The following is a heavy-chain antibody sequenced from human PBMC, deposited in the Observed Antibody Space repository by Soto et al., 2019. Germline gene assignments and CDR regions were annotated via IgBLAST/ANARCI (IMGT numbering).Heavy chain of an antibody. Sequence: ASVKVSCKASGYTFTGYYMHWVRQAPGQGLEWMGWINPNSGGTNYAQKFQGWVTMTRDTSISTAYMELSRLRSDDPAVYYYARDLCTNGVCYTYAFDIWGQGTMVTVSS. CDR2: INPNSGGT. D-gene: IGHD2-8*01. V-gene: IGHV1-2*04. CDR1: GYTFTGYY. CDR3: ARDLCTNGVCYTYAFDI. J-gene: IGHJ3*02.